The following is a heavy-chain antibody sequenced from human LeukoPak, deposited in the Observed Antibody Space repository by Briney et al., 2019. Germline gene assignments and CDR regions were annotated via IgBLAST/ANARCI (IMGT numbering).Heavy chain of an antibody. Sequence: ASVKVSCKASGYIFTKYVVHWVRQAPGQRPEWMGWIKAGNGDTKYSQNFQDILTITRDTSASTVSMELSSLTSEDPALYYCARDDCGDTCYPGGYWGQGTLVTVSS. CDR3: ARDDCGDTCYPGGY. V-gene: IGHV1-3*01. CDR2: IKAGNGDT. D-gene: IGHD2-21*01. CDR1: GYIFTKYV. J-gene: IGHJ4*02.